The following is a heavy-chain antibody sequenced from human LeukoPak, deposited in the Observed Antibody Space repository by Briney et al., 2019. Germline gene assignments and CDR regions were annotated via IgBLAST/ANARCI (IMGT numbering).Heavy chain of an antibody. J-gene: IGHJ6*02. D-gene: IGHD3-10*01. Sequence: GGSLRLSCAASGFTFSSYAMHWVRQAPGKGLEGVAVISYDGSNKYYADSVKGRFTISRDNPKNTLYLQMNSLRAEDTAVYYCAREKSGYYYGMDVWGQGTTVTVSS. CDR3: AREKSGYYYGMDV. V-gene: IGHV3-30-3*01. CDR1: GFTFSSYA. CDR2: ISYDGSNK.